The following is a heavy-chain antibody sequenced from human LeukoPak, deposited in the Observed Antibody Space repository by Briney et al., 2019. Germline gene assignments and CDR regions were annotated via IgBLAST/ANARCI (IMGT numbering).Heavy chain of an antibody. D-gene: IGHD6-13*01. CDR3: ARDGPGYTSSSTDYMDV. Sequence: ASVKVSCKASGYSFTHYYIHWVRQAPGQGLEWMGIINPGTGRTSYAQSFQGRVTMTSDTSTSTVYIELTSLRSEDTAVYYFARDGPGYTSSSTDYMDVWGVGTTVTVSS. V-gene: IGHV1-46*01. J-gene: IGHJ6*03. CDR1: GYSFTHYY. CDR2: INPGTGRT.